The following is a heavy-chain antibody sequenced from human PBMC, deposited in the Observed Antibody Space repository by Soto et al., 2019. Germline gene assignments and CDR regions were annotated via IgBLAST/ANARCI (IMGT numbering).Heavy chain of an antibody. V-gene: IGHV3-11*01. Sequence: GGSLRLSCAAPGFTFSDYYMSWIRQAPGKGLEWVSYISSSGSTIYYADSVKGRFTISRDNAKNSLYLQMNSLRAEDTAVYYCARDLKGSGSYVYYYYYGMDVWGQGTTVTVS. CDR1: GFTFSDYY. D-gene: IGHD3-10*01. CDR3: ARDLKGSGSYVYYYYYGMDV. J-gene: IGHJ6*02. CDR2: ISSSGSTI.